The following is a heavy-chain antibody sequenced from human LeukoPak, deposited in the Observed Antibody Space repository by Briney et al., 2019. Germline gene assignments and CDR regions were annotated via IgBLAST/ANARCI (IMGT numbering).Heavy chain of an antibody. D-gene: IGHD3-10*02. Sequence: GGSLRLSCAGSGFNFSSYSMSWVRQAPWKGLEFVSSISSSSSFIYYADSVKGRFTISRDNAKKSLSLQMNSLRAEDTAVYYCARVFGDRYFDYWGQGTLVTVSS. CDR3: ARVFGDRYFDY. CDR1: GFNFSSYS. V-gene: IGHV3-21*01. J-gene: IGHJ4*02. CDR2: ISSSSSFI.